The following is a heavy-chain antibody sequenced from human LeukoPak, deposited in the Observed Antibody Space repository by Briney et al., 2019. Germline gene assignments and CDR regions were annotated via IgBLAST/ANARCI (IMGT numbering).Heavy chain of an antibody. Sequence: GGSLKLSCAASGFTFSGSAMHWVRQASGKGLEWVGRIKSKANSYATAYAASVKGRFTISRDDSKNTAYLQMNSLKTEDTAVYYCTRPTAHDWGQGTLVTVSS. J-gene: IGHJ4*02. CDR3: TRPTAHD. CDR1: GFTFSGSA. V-gene: IGHV3-73*01. CDR2: IKSKANSYAT. D-gene: IGHD5-18*01.